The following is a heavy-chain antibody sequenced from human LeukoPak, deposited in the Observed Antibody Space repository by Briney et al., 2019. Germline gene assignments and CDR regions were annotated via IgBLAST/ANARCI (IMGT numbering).Heavy chain of an antibody. V-gene: IGHV3-66*01. Sequence: GGSLRLSCAASGFTVSSNYMSWVRQAPGKGLEWVSVIYSGGSTYYADSVKGRFTISRDNSKNTLYLQMNSLRAEDTAVYYCARDRSGSGWYGGFDYWGQGTLVTVSS. CDR3: ARDRSGSGWYGGFDY. D-gene: IGHD6-19*01. CDR1: GFTVSSNY. J-gene: IGHJ4*02. CDR2: IYSGGST.